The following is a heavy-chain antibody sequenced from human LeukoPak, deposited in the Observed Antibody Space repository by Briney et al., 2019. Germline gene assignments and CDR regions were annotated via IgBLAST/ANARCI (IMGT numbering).Heavy chain of an antibody. V-gene: IGHV3-66*02. CDR1: GFTVSSNY. CDR3: ARDFGGLRYFDY. D-gene: IGHD5-12*01. CDR2: IYSGGST. J-gene: IGHJ4*02. Sequence: GGSLRPSCAASGFTVSSNYMSWVRQAPGVGLEWVSVIYSGGSTYYADSVQGRFTISRDNSKNTLYLQMNSLRAEDTAVYYCARDFGGLRYFDYWGQGTLVTVSS.